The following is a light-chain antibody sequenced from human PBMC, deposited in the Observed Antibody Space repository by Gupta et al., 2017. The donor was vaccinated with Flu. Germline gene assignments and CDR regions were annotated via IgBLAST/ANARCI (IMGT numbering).Light chain of an antibody. CDR2: RNN. J-gene: IGLJ3*02. Sequence: QSVVTQSPSVSGTPGQRVTISCSGSYSNIGSHTVNWYQKVPGAAPNLLIYRNNQRPSGVPDRFSGSKSGTSASLAISGLQAEDEADYYCAAWDDSLNGPVFGGGTKLTVL. CDR3: AAWDDSLNGPV. CDR1: YSNIGSHT. V-gene: IGLV1-44*01.